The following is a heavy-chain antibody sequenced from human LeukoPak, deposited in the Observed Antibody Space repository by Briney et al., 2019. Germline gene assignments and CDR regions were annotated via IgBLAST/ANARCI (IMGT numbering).Heavy chain of an antibody. Sequence: SVKVSCKASGGTFSSYAISWVRQAPGQGLEWMGGIIPIFGTANYAQKFQGRVTITAGESTSTAYMELSSLRSEDTAVYYCARDRGNWNYASPFDYWGQGTLVTVSS. D-gene: IGHD1-7*01. CDR1: GGTFSSYA. CDR3: ARDRGNWNYASPFDY. CDR2: IIPIFGTA. J-gene: IGHJ4*02. V-gene: IGHV1-69*13.